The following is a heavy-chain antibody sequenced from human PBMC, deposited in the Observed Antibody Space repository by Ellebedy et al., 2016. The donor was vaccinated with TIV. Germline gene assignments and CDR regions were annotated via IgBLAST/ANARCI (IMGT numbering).Heavy chain of an antibody. J-gene: IGHJ4*02. Sequence: GESLKISXAASGFTFSSYWMNWVRQAPGKGLEWVANIKQDGSEKNYMNSVKGRFTISRDNAKNSLYLQMNSLRAEDTAVYYWARRYFDYWGQGTLVTVSS. CDR3: ARRYFDY. V-gene: IGHV3-7*01. CDR2: IKQDGSEK. CDR1: GFTFSSYW.